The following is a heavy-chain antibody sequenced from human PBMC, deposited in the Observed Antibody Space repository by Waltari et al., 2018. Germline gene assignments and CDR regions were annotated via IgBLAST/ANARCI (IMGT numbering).Heavy chain of an antibody. Sequence: EVQLVETGGGLIQPGGSLRLSCAASGFTVRSNYMSWVRQAPGKGLEWVSVIYSGGSTYYADSVKGRFTISRDNSKNTLYLQMNSLRAEDTAVYYCARRVVAGAFDIWGQGTMVTVSS. V-gene: IGHV3-53*02. J-gene: IGHJ3*02. D-gene: IGHD2-15*01. CDR3: ARRVVAGAFDI. CDR2: IYSGGST. CDR1: GFTVRSNY.